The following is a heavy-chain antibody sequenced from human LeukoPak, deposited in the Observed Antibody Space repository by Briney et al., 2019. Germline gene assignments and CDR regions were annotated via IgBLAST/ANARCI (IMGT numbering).Heavy chain of an antibody. J-gene: IGHJ5*02. D-gene: IGHD3-10*01. Sequence: GGSLRLSCGASGFTFSSHGMNWVRQAPGKGLEWVSGISPSGGITYYADSAKGRFTISRDSSKNTLNLQMNSLRAEDTAVYYCAMDPGSGVRGWFDPWGQGTLVTVSS. CDR3: AMDPGSGVRGWFDP. V-gene: IGHV3-23*01. CDR2: ISPSGGIT. CDR1: GFTFSSHG.